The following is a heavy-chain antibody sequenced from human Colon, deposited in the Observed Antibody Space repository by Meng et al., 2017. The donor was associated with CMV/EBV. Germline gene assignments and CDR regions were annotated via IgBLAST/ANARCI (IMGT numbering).Heavy chain of an antibody. J-gene: IGHJ4*01. CDR2: SYYTGST. D-gene: IGHD2-2*01. Sequence: QVQLQQWGAGLLRPSETLSLTCAVYGGSFSGYYWTWSRQPPGRGLEWIGESYYTGSTNYSPSLKSRVTISLDTSKNQFSLKLNSVTAADTAVYYCARATKSSCWEVLDYWGHGTLVTVSS. V-gene: IGHV4-34*01. CDR3: ARATKSSCWEVLDY. CDR1: GGSFSGYY.